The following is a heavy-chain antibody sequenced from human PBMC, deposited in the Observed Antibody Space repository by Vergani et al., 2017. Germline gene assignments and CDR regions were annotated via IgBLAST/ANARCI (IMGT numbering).Heavy chain of an antibody. J-gene: IGHJ3*02. CDR1: GGSISSYY. V-gene: IGHV4-59*01. CDR3: AGLRFLGQDGWAFDI. D-gene: IGHD3-3*01. Sequence: QVQLQESGPGLVKPSETLSLTCTVSGGSISSYYWSWIRQSPGKGLEWIGYIYYSGSTNYNPSLKSRVTISVDTSKNQFSLRLSSVTAADTAVYYCAGLRFLGQDGWAFDIWGQGTMVTVSP. CDR2: IYYSGST.